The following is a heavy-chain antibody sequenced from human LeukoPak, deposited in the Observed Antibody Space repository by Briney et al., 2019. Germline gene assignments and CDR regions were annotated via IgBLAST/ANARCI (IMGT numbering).Heavy chain of an antibody. J-gene: IGHJ4*02. CDR2: ISYDGSNK. CDR3: AAWGVVVAAAFDY. V-gene: IGHV3-30*03. CDR1: GFTFSSYG. Sequence: GGSLRLSCAASGFTFSSYGMHWVRQAPGKGLEWVAVISYDGSNKYYADSVKGRLTISRDNSKNTLYLQMNSLRAEDTAVYYCAAWGVVVAAAFDYWGQGTLVTVSS. D-gene: IGHD2-15*01.